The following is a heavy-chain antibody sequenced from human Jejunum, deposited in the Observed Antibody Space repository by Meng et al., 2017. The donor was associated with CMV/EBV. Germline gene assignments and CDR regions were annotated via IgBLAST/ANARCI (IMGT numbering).Heavy chain of an antibody. V-gene: IGHV3-21*01. CDR3: ARAIDYGDPNWFDP. Sequence: AYGFTFTSYSINWVRQAPGKGLEWLSYMSGSSTYIYHADSVKGRFTISRDNAKNSVYLQMNSLRAEDTAVYYCARAIDYGDPNWFDPWGQGTLVTVSS. D-gene: IGHD4-17*01. CDR2: MSGSSTYI. CDR1: GFTFTSYS. J-gene: IGHJ5*02.